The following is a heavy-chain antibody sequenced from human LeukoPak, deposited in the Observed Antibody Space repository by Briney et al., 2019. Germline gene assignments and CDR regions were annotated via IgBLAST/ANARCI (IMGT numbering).Heavy chain of an antibody. J-gene: IGHJ4*02. D-gene: IGHD3-10*01. CDR1: GYTFTSYD. V-gene: IGHV1-8*01. CDR3: ARASPPGSGSFI. Sequence: ASVKVSCKASGYTFTSYDINWVRQATGQGLEWMGWMNPNSGNTGYAQKFQGRVTMTRNTSISTAYMELSSLRSEDTAVYYCARASPPGSGSFIWGQETLVTVSS. CDR2: MNPNSGNT.